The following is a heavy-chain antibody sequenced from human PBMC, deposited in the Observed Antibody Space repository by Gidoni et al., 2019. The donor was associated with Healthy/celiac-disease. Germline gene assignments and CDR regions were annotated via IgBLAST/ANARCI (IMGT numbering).Heavy chain of an antibody. CDR2: ISSNGGST. J-gene: IGHJ4*02. Sequence: EVQLVESGGGLVQPGGSLRLSCAASGFTFSSYDMHWVRQAPGKGLEYVSAISSNGGSTYYANSVKGRFTISRDNSKNTLYLQMGSLRAEDMAVYYCARVNPPYYYDSSGYLDYWGQGTLVTVSS. CDR1: GFTFSSYD. D-gene: IGHD3-22*01. CDR3: ARVNPPYYYDSSGYLDY. V-gene: IGHV3-64*01.